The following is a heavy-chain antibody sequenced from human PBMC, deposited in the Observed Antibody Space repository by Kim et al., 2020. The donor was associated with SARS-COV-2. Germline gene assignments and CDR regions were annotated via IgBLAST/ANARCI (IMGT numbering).Heavy chain of an antibody. V-gene: IGHV3-30-3*01. Sequence: GGSLRLSCAASGFTFSSYAMHWVRQAPGKGLEWVAVISYDGSNKYYADSVKGRFTISRDNSKNTLYLQMNSLRAEDTAVYYCAREEDVQSSHYYYYYGMDVWGQGTTVTVSS. CDR3: AREEDVQSSHYYYYYGMDV. CDR2: ISYDGSNK. J-gene: IGHJ6*02. D-gene: IGHD1-1*01. CDR1: GFTFSSYA.